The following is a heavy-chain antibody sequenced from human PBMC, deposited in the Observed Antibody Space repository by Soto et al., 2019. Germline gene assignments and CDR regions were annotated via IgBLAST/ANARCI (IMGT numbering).Heavy chain of an antibody. D-gene: IGHD2-2*02. J-gene: IGHJ6*02. V-gene: IGHV3-49*03. Sequence: HPGGSLRLSCTASGFTFGDYAMSCFRQAPGKGLEWVGFIGSKAYGGTTEYASSVKGRFTISRDDSKSIAYLQMNSLKTEDTTVYYCARVVVPAVISYYYGMDVWGQGTTVTVSS. CDR2: IGSKAYGGTT. CDR3: ARVVVPAVISYYYGMDV. CDR1: GFTFGDYA.